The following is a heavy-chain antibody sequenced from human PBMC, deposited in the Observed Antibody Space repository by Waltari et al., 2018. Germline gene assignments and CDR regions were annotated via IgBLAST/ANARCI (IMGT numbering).Heavy chain of an antibody. CDR3: ASPRVPPAGWGTHDAFDI. J-gene: IGHJ3*02. CDR1: GGSFSGYY. D-gene: IGHD7-27*01. Sequence: QVQLQQWGAGLLKPSETLSLTCAVYGGSFSGYYWSWIRQPPGKGMGWIGEINHSGSTNYHPSLKSRVTISVDTSKNQFSLKLSSVTAADTAVYYCASPRVPPAGWGTHDAFDIWGQGTMVTVSS. V-gene: IGHV4-34*01. CDR2: INHSGST.